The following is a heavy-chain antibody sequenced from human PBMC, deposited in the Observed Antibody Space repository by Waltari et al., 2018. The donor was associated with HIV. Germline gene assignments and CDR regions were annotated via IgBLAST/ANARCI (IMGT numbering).Heavy chain of an antibody. CDR3: ARRGDGFNQHARLDH. D-gene: IGHD2-2*01. Sequence: QLHLQESGPGLVKPSETLALTCTVSGGSITRNDFYWAWIRQPPGKGLEWIGLMYNSGTTDYNPSLKSRVSMSRATSKNRFSLRLHSVTAADTAIYYCARRGDGFNQHARLDHWGPGTLVTVSS. CDR1: GGSITRNDFY. V-gene: IGHV4-39*01. CDR2: MYNSGTT. J-gene: IGHJ4*02.